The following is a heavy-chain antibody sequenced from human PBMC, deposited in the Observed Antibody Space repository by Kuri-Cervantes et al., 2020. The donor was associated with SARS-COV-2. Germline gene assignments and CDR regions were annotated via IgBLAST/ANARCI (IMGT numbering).Heavy chain of an antibody. Sequence: SETLSLTCAVYGGSFSGYYWSWIRQPPGKGLEWIGEINHSGSTNYNPSLKSRVTISVDTSKNQFPLKLSSVTAADTAVYYCASVPNGYYYYGMDVWGQGTTVTVSS. CDR2: INHSGST. CDR1: GGSFSGYY. J-gene: IGHJ6*02. V-gene: IGHV4-34*01. D-gene: IGHD1-1*01. CDR3: ASVPNGYYYYGMDV.